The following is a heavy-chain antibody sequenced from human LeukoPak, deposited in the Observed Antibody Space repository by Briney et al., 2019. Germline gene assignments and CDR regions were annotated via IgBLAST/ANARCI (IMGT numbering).Heavy chain of an antibody. CDR3: ARERIAAAGTRVDY. J-gene: IGHJ4*02. D-gene: IGHD6-13*01. V-gene: IGHV3-33*01. CDR1: GFTFSSYG. Sequence: GGSLRLSCAASGFTFSSYGMHWVRQAPGKGLEWVAVIWYDGSNKYYADSVKGRFTISRDNSKNTLYLQMNSLRAEDTAVYYCARERIAAAGTRVDYWGQGTLVTVSS. CDR2: IWYDGSNK.